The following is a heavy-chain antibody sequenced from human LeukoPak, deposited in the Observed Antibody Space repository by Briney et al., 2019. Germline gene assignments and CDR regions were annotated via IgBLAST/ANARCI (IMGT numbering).Heavy chain of an antibody. D-gene: IGHD1-26*01. CDR2: ISAYNGNT. V-gene: IGHV1-18*01. J-gene: IGHJ4*02. CDR1: GYTFTNYG. Sequence: GASVKVSCKASGYTFTNYGISWVRQAPGQGLEWMGWISAYNGNTYYAQNLQGRVTMTTDTSTSTAYMELSSLRSEDTAVYYCARDTYSGSFTPPDYWGQGTLVTVSS. CDR3: ARDTYSGSFTPPDY.